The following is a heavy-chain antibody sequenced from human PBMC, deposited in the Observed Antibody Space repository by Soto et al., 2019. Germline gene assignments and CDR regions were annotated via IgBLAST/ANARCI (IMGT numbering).Heavy chain of an antibody. CDR1: GYTFTSYD. CDR3: ARGKSAVATRASGY. CDR2: MNPNSGNT. J-gene: IGHJ4*02. V-gene: IGHV1-8*01. Sequence: QVQLVQSGAEVKKPGASVKVSCKAYGYTFTSYDINWVRQATGQGLEWMGWMNPNSGNTGYAQKFQGRVTMTRNTSISTAYMELSSLRSEDTAVYYCARGKSAVATRASGYWGQGTLVTVSS. D-gene: IGHD3-3*01.